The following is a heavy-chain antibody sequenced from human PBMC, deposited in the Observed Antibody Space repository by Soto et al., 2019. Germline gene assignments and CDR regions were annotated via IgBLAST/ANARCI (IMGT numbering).Heavy chain of an antibody. V-gene: IGHV3-21*01. CDR3: ARGPSRFGFR. CDR2: ISSSSSYI. J-gene: IGHJ4*02. Sequence: EVQLVESGGGLVKPGGSLRLSCAASGFTFSSYSMNWVRQAPGKGLEWVSSISSSSSYIYYADSVKGRFTISRDNAKNSLYLQMNSLRAEDTAVYSCARGPSRFGFRWGQGTLVTVSS. D-gene: IGHD3-10*01. CDR1: GFTFSSYS.